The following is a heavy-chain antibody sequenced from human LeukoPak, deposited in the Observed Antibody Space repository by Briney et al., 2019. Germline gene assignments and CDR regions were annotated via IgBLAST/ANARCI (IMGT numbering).Heavy chain of an antibody. CDR3: ARDRTKYCSGSTCYSSYSFDY. D-gene: IGHD2-15*01. CDR1: EFTFSSYG. CDR2: IRSDGSNE. Sequence: PGGSLRLSCAASEFTFSSYGMHWVRQAPGKGLEWVAFIRSDGSNEYYAGSVKGRFTISRDNFKSTLSLQMNSLRPEDTALYYCARDRTKYCSGSTCYSSYSFDYWGQGTLVTVSS. V-gene: IGHV3-30*02. J-gene: IGHJ4*02.